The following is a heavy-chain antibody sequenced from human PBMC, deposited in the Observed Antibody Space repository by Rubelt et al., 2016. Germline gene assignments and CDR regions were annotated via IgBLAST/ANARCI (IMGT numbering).Heavy chain of an antibody. CDR3: ARDQAFGYYGSGNTLDY. Sequence: EVQLLESGGGLVQPGGSLRLSCAASGFSLSGYSMDWVRQVPGKGLEWVSVIGGDGVNTNYADSVKGRFTISRDNSKNTLYLQLNSLRAEDTAIYYCARDQAFGYYGSGNTLDYWGQGTLVTVSS. D-gene: IGHD3-10*01. J-gene: IGHJ4*02. CDR2: IGGDGVNT. V-gene: IGHV3-23*01. CDR1: GFSLSGYS.